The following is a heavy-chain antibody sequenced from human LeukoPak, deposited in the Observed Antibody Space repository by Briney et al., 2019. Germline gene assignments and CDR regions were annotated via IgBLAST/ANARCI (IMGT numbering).Heavy chain of an antibody. J-gene: IGHJ1*01. CDR1: GGTFSSYA. D-gene: IGHD3-22*01. CDR2: IIPIFGTA. CDR3: ARGANYYDSSGYYPVPEYFQH. Sequence: ASVKVSCKASGGTFSSYAISWVPQAPGQGLEWMGGIIPIFGTANYAQKFQGRVTITTDESTSTAYMELSSLRSEDTAVYYCARGANYYDSSGYYPVPEYFQHWGQGTLVTVSS. V-gene: IGHV1-69*05.